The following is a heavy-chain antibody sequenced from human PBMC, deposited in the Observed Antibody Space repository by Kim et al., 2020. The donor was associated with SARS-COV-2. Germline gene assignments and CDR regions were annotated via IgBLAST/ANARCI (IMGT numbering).Heavy chain of an antibody. CDR2: SIAILGKP. J-gene: IGHJ6*02. Sequence: SVKVSCKAYGGTFSSYVISWVRQAPGQGLEWMGRSIAILGKPNYAQKLQGRVTITADKSTSTAYMEVSNLRSEDTAVYYCAKHSQTLSTIAYDMDVWGQGTPVTVSS. V-gene: IGHV1-69*04. D-gene: IGHD3-9*01. CDR1: GGTFSSYV. CDR3: AKHSQTLSTIAYDMDV.